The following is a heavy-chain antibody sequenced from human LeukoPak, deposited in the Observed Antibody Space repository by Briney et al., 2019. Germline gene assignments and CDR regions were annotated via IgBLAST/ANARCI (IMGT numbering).Heavy chain of an antibody. CDR2: ISGSGGST. Sequence: GGSLRLSCAASGFTFSSYAMRWVRQAPGKGLEWVSAISGSGGSTYYADSVKGRFTISRDNSKNTLYLQMNSLRAEDTAVYYCASPGIAAAGTPAFDYWGQGTLVTVSS. J-gene: IGHJ4*02. D-gene: IGHD6-13*01. V-gene: IGHV3-23*01. CDR1: GFTFSSYA. CDR3: ASPGIAAAGTPAFDY.